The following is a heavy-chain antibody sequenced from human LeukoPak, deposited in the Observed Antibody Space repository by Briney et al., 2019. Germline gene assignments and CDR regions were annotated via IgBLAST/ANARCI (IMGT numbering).Heavy chain of an antibody. D-gene: IGHD3-9*01. CDR2: ISWDGGST. CDR1: GFTFSSYA. Sequence: PGRSLRLSCAASGFTFSSYAMHWVRQAPGKGLEWVSLISWDGGSTYYADSVKGRFTISRDNAKNSLYLQMNSLRAEDTALYYCAKDRNYDILTDCFDYWGQGTLVTVSS. J-gene: IGHJ4*02. CDR3: AKDRNYDILTDCFDY. V-gene: IGHV3-43D*04.